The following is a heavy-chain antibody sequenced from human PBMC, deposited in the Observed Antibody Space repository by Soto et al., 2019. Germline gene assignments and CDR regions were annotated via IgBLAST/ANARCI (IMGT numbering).Heavy chain of an antibody. CDR3: ARDSKRAFDI. V-gene: IGHV4-59*01. J-gene: IGHJ3*02. CDR2: IYYSGST. Sequence: SSETLSLTXTVSGGSISSYYWSWIRQPPGKGLEWIGYIYYSGSTNYNPSLKSRVTISVDTSKNQFSLKLSSVTAADTAVYYCARDSKRAFDIWGQGTMVTVSS. CDR1: GGSISSYY.